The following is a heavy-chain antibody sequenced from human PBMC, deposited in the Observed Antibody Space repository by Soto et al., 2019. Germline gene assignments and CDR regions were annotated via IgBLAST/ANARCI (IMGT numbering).Heavy chain of an antibody. CDR3: ARDIGGTIAVGWYFDI. Sequence: SVKVSCKASGGTFSSYAISWVRQAPGQGLEWMGGIIPIFGTANYAQKFQGRVTITADESTSTAYMELSSLRSEDTAVYYCARDIGGTIAVGWYFDIWGRGTLVTVSS. CDR2: IIPIFGTA. V-gene: IGHV1-69*13. J-gene: IGHJ2*01. CDR1: GGTFSSYA. D-gene: IGHD6-19*01.